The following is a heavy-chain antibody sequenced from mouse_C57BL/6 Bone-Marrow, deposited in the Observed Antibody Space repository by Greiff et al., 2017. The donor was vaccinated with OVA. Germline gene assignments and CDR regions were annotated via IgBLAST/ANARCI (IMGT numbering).Heavy chain of an antibody. CDR1: GYTFTSY. V-gene: IGHV1-78*01. D-gene: IGHD2-3*01. CDR3: ASDGYPDY. J-gene: IGHJ2*01. Sequence: VQLQQPGAELVKPGASVKVSCKASGYTFTSYWMKQRPEQGLEWIGYIYPRDGSTKYNEKFKGKATLTADKSSSTAYMQLNSLTSEDSAVYFCASDGYPDYWGQGTTLTVSS. CDR2: IYPRDGST.